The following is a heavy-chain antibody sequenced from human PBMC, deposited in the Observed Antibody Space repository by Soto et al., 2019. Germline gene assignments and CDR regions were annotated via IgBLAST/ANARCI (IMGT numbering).Heavy chain of an antibody. Sequence: QVQLVQSGAEVKKPGSSVKVSCKASGGTFSTSTFTWVRQAPGQGLEWMGRTIPILDVADYAQDFQGRVTITADKSTNTAYMELTSLTSKDTAVDYCARDSPIGSTYSGYDAIDSWGQGTLVTVSS. CDR3: ARDSPIGSTYSGYDAIDS. D-gene: IGHD5-12*01. CDR1: GGTFSTST. J-gene: IGHJ4*02. CDR2: TIPILDVA. V-gene: IGHV1-69*08.